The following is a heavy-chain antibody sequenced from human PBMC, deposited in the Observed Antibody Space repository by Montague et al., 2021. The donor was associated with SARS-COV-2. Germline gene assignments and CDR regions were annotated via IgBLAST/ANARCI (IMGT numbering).Heavy chain of an antibody. J-gene: IGHJ6*02. CDR3: ARDKAEFIVVVPALPLAYGMDV. D-gene: IGHD2-2*01. Sequence: SETLSLTCTVSGGSISSSSYYWGWIRQPPGKGLEWIGSIYYSGSTYYNPSLKSRVTISVDTSKNQFSLKLSSVTAADTAVYYCARDKAEFIVVVPALPLAYGMDVWGQGTTVTVSS. V-gene: IGHV4-39*07. CDR1: GGSISSSSYY. CDR2: IYYSGST.